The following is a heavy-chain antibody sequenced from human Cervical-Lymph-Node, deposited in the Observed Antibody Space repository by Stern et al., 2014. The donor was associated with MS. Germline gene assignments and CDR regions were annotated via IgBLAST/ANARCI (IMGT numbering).Heavy chain of an antibody. Sequence: EVQLVESGGGLVQPGGSLRLSCADSGFTFDRYWMHWVRQVPGEGLVGGSRIDEDGGFTSYADVAKGRFTISRDNTKNTLYLQMNSLRADDTAIYYCGRDLSGRYDRWGQGTLVTVSS. J-gene: IGHJ5*02. CDR1: GFTFDRYW. CDR3: GRDLSGRYDR. CDR2: IDEDGGFT. D-gene: IGHD6-25*01. V-gene: IGHV3-74*03.